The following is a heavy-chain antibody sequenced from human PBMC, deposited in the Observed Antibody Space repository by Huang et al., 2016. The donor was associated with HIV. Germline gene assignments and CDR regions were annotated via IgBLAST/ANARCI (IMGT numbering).Heavy chain of an antibody. J-gene: IGHJ4*02. D-gene: IGHD3-16*01. CDR3: EGGGY. V-gene: IGHV3-48*02. CDR2: ISSSGTTM. Sequence: EVQLVESGGHLVQPGGSLRLYCAASGFIFRSYTMNWVRQAPGKGLEWVSHISSSGTTMYYVDSVKGRFTISRDNAKNSLYLQMNSLRDDDTAVYYCEGGGYWGQGALVTVSS. CDR1: GFIFRSYT.